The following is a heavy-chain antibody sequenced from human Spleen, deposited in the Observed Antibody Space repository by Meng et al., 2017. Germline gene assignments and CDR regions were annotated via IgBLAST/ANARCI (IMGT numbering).Heavy chain of an antibody. Sequence: ASVKVSCKASGGMFSSYVIGWVRQAPGQGLEWMGWINPNSGGTNYAQKFQGRVTMTRDTSISTAYMELSRLRSDDTAVYYCARARAEYFQHWGQGTLVTVSS. V-gene: IGHV1-2*02. J-gene: IGHJ1*01. CDR2: INPNSGGT. CDR3: ARARAEYFQH. CDR1: GGMFSSYV.